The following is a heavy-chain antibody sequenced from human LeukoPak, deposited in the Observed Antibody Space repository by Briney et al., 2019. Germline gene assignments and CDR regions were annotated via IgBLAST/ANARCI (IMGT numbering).Heavy chain of an antibody. D-gene: IGHD3-9*01. CDR3: ARGLSDDILTGYGY. J-gene: IGHJ4*02. Sequence: GGSLRLSCAASGFTFSSYAMHWVRQAPGKGLEWVAVISYDGSNKYYADSVKGRFTISRDNSKNTLYLQMNSLRAEDTAVYYCARGLSDDILTGYGYWGQGTLVTVSS. CDR2: ISYDGSNK. V-gene: IGHV3-30*04. CDR1: GFTFSSYA.